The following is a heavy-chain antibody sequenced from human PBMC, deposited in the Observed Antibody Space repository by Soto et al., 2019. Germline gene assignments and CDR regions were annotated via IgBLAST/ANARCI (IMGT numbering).Heavy chain of an antibody. Sequence: QVQLQESGPGLVKPSQTLSLTCTVSGGSISSGGYYWSWIRQHLGKGLEWIGYIYYSGSTYYNPSLKSRVTISVDTSKNQFSLKLSSVTAADTAVYYCARSFYYDFWSGYPPYYYYGMDVWGQGTTVTVSS. CDR3: ARSFYYDFWSGYPPYYYYGMDV. CDR2: IYYSGST. V-gene: IGHV4-31*03. J-gene: IGHJ6*02. D-gene: IGHD3-3*01. CDR1: GGSISSGGYY.